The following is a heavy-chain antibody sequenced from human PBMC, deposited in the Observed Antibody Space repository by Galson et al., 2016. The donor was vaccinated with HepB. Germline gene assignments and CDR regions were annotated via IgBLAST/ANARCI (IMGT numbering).Heavy chain of an antibody. D-gene: IGHD3-3*01. CDR2: VHHSGNS. V-gene: IGHV4-59*01. CDR3: AKWSELKWAFDI. Sequence: PPGRGLEWIGYVHHSGNSNYNPSLKSRVTMSVDTSKNQFSLKLSSVIAADTAVYYCAKWSELKWAFDIWGLGTLVTVSS. J-gene: IGHJ3*02.